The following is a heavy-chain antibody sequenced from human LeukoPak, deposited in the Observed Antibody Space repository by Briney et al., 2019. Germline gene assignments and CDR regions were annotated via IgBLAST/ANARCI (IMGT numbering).Heavy chain of an antibody. V-gene: IGHV4-34*01. CDR3: ARGKRGYSSSWYDY. CDR2: INHSGST. J-gene: IGHJ4*02. CDR1: GGSFSGYY. Sequence: SETLSLTCAVYGGSFSGYYWSWIRQPPGKGLEWIGEINHSGSTNYNPSLKSRVTISVDTSKNQFSLKLSSVTAADTAVNYCARGKRGYSSSWYDYWGQGTLVTVSS. D-gene: IGHD6-13*01.